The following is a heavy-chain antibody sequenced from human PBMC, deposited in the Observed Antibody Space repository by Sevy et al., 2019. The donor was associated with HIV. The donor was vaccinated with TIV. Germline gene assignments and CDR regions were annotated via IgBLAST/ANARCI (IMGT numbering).Heavy chain of an antibody. J-gene: IGHJ3*02. D-gene: IGHD3-22*01. CDR3: ARLSVYYYDSSGYYTTGHAFDI. Sequence: GGSLRLSCAASGFTLSSYAMTWVRQTPRKGLEWVSVIYSGDSTYYTDSVKGRFTISRDNSKNTLYLQMNSLRAEDTAVYYCARLSVYYYDSSGYYTTGHAFDIWGQGTMVTVSS. CDR1: GFTLSSYA. V-gene: IGHV3-53*01. CDR2: IYSGDST.